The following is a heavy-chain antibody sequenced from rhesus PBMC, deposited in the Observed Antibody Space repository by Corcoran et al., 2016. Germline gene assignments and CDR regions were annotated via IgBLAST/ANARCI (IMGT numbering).Heavy chain of an antibody. Sequence: QVQLQESGPGLVKPSETLSLTCAVSGGSISDDYYWSWIRHPPGKGLEWIGYIYGSGGGTNYNPSLKHRVTISIDTSKNQFSLKLSSVTAADTAVYYCARVYWQLVDYWGQGVLVTVSS. J-gene: IGHJ4*01. CDR3: ARVYWQLVDY. CDR1: GGSISDDYY. V-gene: IGHV4-106*01. D-gene: IGHD6-13*01. CDR2: IYGSGGGT.